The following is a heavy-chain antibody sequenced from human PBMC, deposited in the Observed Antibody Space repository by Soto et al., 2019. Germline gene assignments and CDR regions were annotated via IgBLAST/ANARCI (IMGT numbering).Heavy chain of an antibody. CDR1: GFTFSSYA. CDR3: AKAGWIQLWLPPSYYFDY. V-gene: IGHV3-23*01. J-gene: IGHJ4*02. D-gene: IGHD5-18*01. Sequence: GGSLRLSCAASGFTFSSYAMSWVRQAPGKGLEWVSAISGSGGSTYYADSVKGRFTISRDNSKNTLYLQMNSLRAGDTAVYYCAKAGWIQLWLPPSYYFDYWGQGTLVTVSS. CDR2: ISGSGGST.